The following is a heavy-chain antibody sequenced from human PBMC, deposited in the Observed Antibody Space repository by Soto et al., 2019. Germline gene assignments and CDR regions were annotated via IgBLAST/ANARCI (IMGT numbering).Heavy chain of an antibody. J-gene: IGHJ3*02. CDR2: ISAYNGNT. CDR1: GYTFTSYG. D-gene: IGHD5-12*01. V-gene: IGHV1-18*01. CDR3: ARDTRRPLRSASSDAFDI. Sequence: ASVKVSCKASGYTFTSYGISWVRQAPGQGLEWMGWISAYNGNTNYAQKLQGRVTMTTDTSTSTAYMELRSLRSDDTAVYYCARDTRRPLRSASSDAFDIWGKLTMVTVSS.